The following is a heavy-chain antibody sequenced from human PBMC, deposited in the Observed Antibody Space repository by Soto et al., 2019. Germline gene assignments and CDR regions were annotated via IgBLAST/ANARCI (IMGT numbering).Heavy chain of an antibody. J-gene: IGHJ4*02. V-gene: IGHV3-48*02. CDR1: GFTFSSSS. CDR2: ISSSSSTI. CDR3: ARVHSSGWFKVDY. D-gene: IGHD6-19*01. Sequence: ESVGGLVQPGGSLRLSCAASGFTFSSSSMSWVRQAPGKGLEWVSYISSSSSTINYADSVRGRFTISRDNAKNSLYLQMNSLRNEDTAVYYCARVHSSGWFKVDYWGQGTLVTVSS.